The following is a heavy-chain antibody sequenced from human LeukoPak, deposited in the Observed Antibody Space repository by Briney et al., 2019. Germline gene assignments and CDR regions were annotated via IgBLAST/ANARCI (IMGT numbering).Heavy chain of an antibody. V-gene: IGHV3-20*04. CDR2: INWNGGST. CDR3: ARALRLGELSFPVDY. J-gene: IGHJ4*02. Sequence: GGSLRLSCAASKFTLSNSAMSWVRQAPGKGLEWVSGINWNGGSTGYADSVKGRFTISRDNAKNSLYLQMNSLRAEDTALYYCARALRLGELSFPVDYWGQGTLVTVSS. D-gene: IGHD3-16*02. CDR1: KFTLSNSA.